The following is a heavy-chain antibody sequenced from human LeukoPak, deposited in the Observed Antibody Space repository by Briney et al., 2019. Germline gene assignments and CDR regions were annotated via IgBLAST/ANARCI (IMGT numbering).Heavy chain of an antibody. CDR1: GFTFSSYW. Sequence: PGGSLRLSCAASGFTFSSYWMSWVRQAPGKGLEWVANIKQDGSEKYYVDSVKGRFTISRDDAKNSLYLQMNSLRAEDTAVYHCARVYDFWSEGYYYYYMDVWGKGTTVTVSS. V-gene: IGHV3-7*01. CDR2: IKQDGSEK. J-gene: IGHJ6*03. CDR3: ARVYDFWSEGYYYYYMDV. D-gene: IGHD3-3*01.